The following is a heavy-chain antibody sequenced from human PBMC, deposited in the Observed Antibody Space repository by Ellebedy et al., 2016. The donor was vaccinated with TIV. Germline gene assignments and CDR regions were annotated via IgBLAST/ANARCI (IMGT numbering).Heavy chain of an antibody. CDR1: SGSITIYY. CDR2: IHYSGT. Sequence: GSLRLSXSISSGSITIYYWSWIRQPPGKGLEWIGYIHYSGTKYNPSLKSRVTISEDTSENQFSLRLSSVTAADTAVYYCAKGLRYFEEAHDAFDIWGQGTMVTVSS. D-gene: IGHD3-9*01. CDR3: AKGLRYFEEAHDAFDI. J-gene: IGHJ3*02. V-gene: IGHV4-59*01.